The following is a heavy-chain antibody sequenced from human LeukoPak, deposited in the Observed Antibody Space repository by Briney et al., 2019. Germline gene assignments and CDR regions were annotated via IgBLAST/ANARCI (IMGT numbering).Heavy chain of an antibody. CDR3: ARPSISYSSSAPFDY. V-gene: IGHV1-8*01. D-gene: IGHD6-6*01. CDR1: GYTFTSYY. CDR2: VNPNSGNT. Sequence: ASVKVSCKASGYTFTSYYINWVRQATGQGLEWMGWVNPNSGNTGYAQKFQGRVTMTKNTSISTAYMELSSLRSEDTAVYYCARPSISYSSSAPFDYWGQGTLVIVSS. J-gene: IGHJ4*02.